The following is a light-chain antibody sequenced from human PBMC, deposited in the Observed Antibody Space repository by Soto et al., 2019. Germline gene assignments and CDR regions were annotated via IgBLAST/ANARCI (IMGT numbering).Light chain of an antibody. J-gene: IGKJ4*01. CDR2: GAS. CDR1: QSVYKNF. V-gene: IGKV3-20*01. CDR3: LQYGSSPPT. Sequence: EIVLTQSPGTLSLSPGERATLSCRASQSVYKNFLDWYQQKPGQAPRLLINGASNRATVIPNRFSGSGYGKYFSLTIVRLEPEDLAGYFCLQYGSSPPTFGGGTKMAIK.